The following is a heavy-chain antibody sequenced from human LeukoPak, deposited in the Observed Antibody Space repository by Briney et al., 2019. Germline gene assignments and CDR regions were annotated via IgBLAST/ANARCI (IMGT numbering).Heavy chain of an antibody. J-gene: IGHJ6*03. Sequence: GGSLRLSCAASGFTFINFGLSWVRQAPGKGLEWISAISASGGGTYYADSVKGRFTISRDNSKNTLSLQMNSLRAEDTAVYYCARDAKSTTIFGEVPNETTYYYYYYMDVWGKGTSVTVSS. CDR3: ARDAKSTTIFGEVPNETTYYYYYYMDV. CDR2: ISASGGGT. CDR1: GFTFINFG. V-gene: IGHV3-23*01. D-gene: IGHD3-3*01.